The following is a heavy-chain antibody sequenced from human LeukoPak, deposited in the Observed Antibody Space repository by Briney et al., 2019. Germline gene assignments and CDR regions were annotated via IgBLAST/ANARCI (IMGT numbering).Heavy chain of an antibody. CDR2: INHSGGT. J-gene: IGHJ6*03. D-gene: IGHD2-2*01. Sequence: PSETLSLTCAVYGGSFSGYYWSWIRQPPGKGLEWIGEINHSGGTNYNPSLKSRVTISVDTSKNQFSLKLSSVTAADTAVYYCARGTSFYYYYMDVWGKGTTVTVSS. CDR3: ARGTSFYYYYMDV. V-gene: IGHV4-34*01. CDR1: GGSFSGYY.